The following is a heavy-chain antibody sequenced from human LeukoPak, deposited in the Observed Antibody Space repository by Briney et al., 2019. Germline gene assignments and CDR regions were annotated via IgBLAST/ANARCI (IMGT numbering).Heavy chain of an antibody. Sequence: GGSLRLSCAASGFTFTSYVMSWVRQAPGKGLEWVSGITGSGGSTYYAGSVKGRFTISRDNSKNTLFLQMNSLRAEDTAVYYCATRPPKSSSWYSGHFDLWGQGTLVTVSS. CDR3: ATRPPKSSSWYSGHFDL. D-gene: IGHD6-13*01. V-gene: IGHV3-23*01. CDR1: GFTFTSYV. CDR2: ITGSGGST. J-gene: IGHJ4*02.